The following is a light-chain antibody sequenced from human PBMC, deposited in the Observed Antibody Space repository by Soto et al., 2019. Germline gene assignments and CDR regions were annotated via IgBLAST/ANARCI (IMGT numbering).Light chain of an antibody. J-gene: IGKJ1*01. CDR2: KAS. CDR3: QHYNSYSEG. Sequence: SGSVGDRVTITCLASQTISSWLAWYQQKPGKAPKLLIYKASTLKSGVPSRFSGSGSGTEFTLTISSLQPDDFATYYCQHYNSYSEGFGQSTKVDI. V-gene: IGKV1-5*03. CDR1: QTISSW.